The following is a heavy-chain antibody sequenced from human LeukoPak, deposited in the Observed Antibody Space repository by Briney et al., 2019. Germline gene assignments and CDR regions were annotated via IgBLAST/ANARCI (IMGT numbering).Heavy chain of an antibody. Sequence: SGGSLRLSCAASGFTFRSYAMHWVRQAPGKGLEWVAVISYDGSNKYYADSVKGRFTISRDNSKNTLYLQMNSLRAEDTAVYYCARTSLSGYYYDILGYWGQGTLVTVSS. J-gene: IGHJ4*02. CDR3: ARTSLSGYYYDILGY. D-gene: IGHD3-22*01. CDR1: GFTFRSYA. V-gene: IGHV3-30-3*01. CDR2: ISYDGSNK.